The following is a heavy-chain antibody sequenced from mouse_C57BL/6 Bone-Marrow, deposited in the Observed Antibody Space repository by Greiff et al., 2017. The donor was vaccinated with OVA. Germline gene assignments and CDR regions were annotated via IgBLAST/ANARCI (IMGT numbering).Heavy chain of an antibody. CDR1: GYTFTSYG. J-gene: IGHJ4*01. V-gene: IGHV1-81*01. Sequence: VQLQQSGAELAMPGASVKLSCKASGYTFTSYGISWVTQRTGQGLEWIGEIYPRSGNTYYNEKFKGKATLTADKSSSTAYMELRSLTSEDSAVYFCFSAVAEAMDYWGQGTSVTVSS. CDR3: FSAVAEAMDY. CDR2: IYPRSGNT. D-gene: IGHD1-1*01.